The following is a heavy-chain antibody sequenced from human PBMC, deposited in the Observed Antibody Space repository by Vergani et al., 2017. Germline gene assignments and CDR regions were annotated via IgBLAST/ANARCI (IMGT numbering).Heavy chain of an antibody. V-gene: IGHV3-7*03. Sequence: EVQLVESGGGLVQPGGSLRLSCAASGFTFSSYWMSWVRQAPGKGLEWVANIKQDGSEKYYVDSVKGRFTISRDNAKNSLYLQMNSLRAEDTAVYYCAREYGEQWLAPYFDYWGQGTLVTVSS. CDR3: AREYGEQWLAPYFDY. J-gene: IGHJ4*02. D-gene: IGHD6-19*01. CDR1: GFTFSSYW. CDR2: IKQDGSEK.